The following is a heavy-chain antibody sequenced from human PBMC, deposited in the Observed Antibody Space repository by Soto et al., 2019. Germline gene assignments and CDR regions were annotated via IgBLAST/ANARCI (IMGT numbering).Heavy chain of an antibody. J-gene: IGHJ4*02. CDR1: GFTFSSYA. D-gene: IGHD2-15*01. V-gene: IGHV3-30*04. Sequence: QVQLVESGGGVVQPGRSLRLSCAASGFTFSSYAIHWVRQAPGKGLERVAIISNDGRGKSYADSVKGRFTISRANAENTLYLEMNSPRSDDTAVYYCARDQCFVGGSSCYYIDFWGQGTLVTVSS. CDR2: ISNDGRGK. CDR3: ARDQCFVGGSSCYYIDF.